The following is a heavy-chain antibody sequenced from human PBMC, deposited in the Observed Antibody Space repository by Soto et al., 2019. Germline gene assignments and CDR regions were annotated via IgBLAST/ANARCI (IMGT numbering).Heavy chain of an antibody. J-gene: IGHJ4*02. CDR2: IYWDDDE. V-gene: IGHV2-5*02. CDR1: GFSLTTSEVG. Sequence: QITLKESGPTLVKPTQTLTLTCTFSGFSLTTSEVGVGWIRQPPGKALEWLALIYWDDDERYNPSLENRLINTKDTSKNPVVLSQTNMDPVDTATYYCANRRPGSGSYSFDYWGQGTLVIVSS. CDR3: ANRRPGSGSYSFDY. D-gene: IGHD3-10*01.